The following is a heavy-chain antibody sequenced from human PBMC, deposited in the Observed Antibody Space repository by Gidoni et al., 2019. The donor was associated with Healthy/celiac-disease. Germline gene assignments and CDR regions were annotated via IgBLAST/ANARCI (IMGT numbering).Heavy chain of an antibody. CDR2: INPNSGGT. CDR3: ARGTQYSSSWYSAPAYYYYGMDV. V-gene: IGHV1-2*02. D-gene: IGHD6-13*01. Sequence: QVQLVQSGAGVRKPGASVKVSCKASGYTFTGYYMHWVRQAPGQGLEWMGWINPNSGGTNYAQKFQGRVTMTRDTSISTAYMELSRLRSDDTAVYYCARGTQYSSSWYSAPAYYYYGMDVWGQGTTVTVSS. J-gene: IGHJ6*02. CDR1: GYTFTGYY.